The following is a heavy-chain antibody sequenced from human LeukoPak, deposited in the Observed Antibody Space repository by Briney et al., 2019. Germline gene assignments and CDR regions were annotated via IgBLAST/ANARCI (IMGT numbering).Heavy chain of an antibody. J-gene: IGHJ4*02. CDR3: AREISTGWFDY. CDR2: LSYDLINE. V-gene: IGHV3-30-3*01. D-gene: IGHD6-19*01. Sequence: GGSLRLSCAASGFTFSSYTMHWVRRAPGKGLERMAVLSYDLINEYYADSMKGRFTISRDNSKNTLYLQMNSLRAEDTAVYYCAREISTGWFDYWGQGTLVTVSS. CDR1: GFTFSSYT.